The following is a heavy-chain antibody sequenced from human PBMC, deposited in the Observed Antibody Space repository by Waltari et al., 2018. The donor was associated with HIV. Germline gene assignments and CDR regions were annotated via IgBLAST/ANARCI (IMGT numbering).Heavy chain of an antibody. Sequence: QVQLVQSGAEVQKPGASVQTSCQASDYTFPGSYMHWVRPAPGQGLEWMGWINPNSGGTNYAQKFQGRVTMTRDTSISTAYMELSRLRSDDTAVYYCARDTSLYYYDSNQHWGQGTLVTVSS. CDR1: DYTFPGSY. D-gene: IGHD3-22*01. J-gene: IGHJ1*01. CDR2: INPNSGGT. V-gene: IGHV1-2*02. CDR3: ARDTSLYYYDSNQH.